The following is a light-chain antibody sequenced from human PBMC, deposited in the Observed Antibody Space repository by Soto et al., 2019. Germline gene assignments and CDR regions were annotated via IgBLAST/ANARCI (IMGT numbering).Light chain of an antibody. CDR2: GNS. CDR1: SSNIGAGYD. V-gene: IGLV1-40*01. J-gene: IGLJ1*01. Sequence: QSVLTQPPSVSGAPGQRVTISCTGSSSNIGAGYDVHWYQQLPGTAPKLLIYGNSNRPSGVPDRFSGSKSGTSASLAITGLQAEDEADYYCQSYDSSLRAPCVFGTGTKLTVL. CDR3: QSYDSSLRAPCV.